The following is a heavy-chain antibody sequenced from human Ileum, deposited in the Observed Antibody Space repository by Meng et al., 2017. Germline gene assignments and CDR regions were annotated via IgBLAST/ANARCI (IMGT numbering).Heavy chain of an antibody. Sequence: GESLKISCVASGFTFSNYKMHWVRQAPGKGLEWVSYIRTSDSSTYYADSVKGRFTISRDNAKNSLYLQMNSLRAEDTAVYYCAGYCDGDCYHYWGQGTLVTVSS. CDR1: GFTFSNYK. J-gene: IGHJ4*02. D-gene: IGHD2-21*02. CDR3: AGYCDGDCYHY. CDR2: IRTSDSST. V-gene: IGHV3-48*03.